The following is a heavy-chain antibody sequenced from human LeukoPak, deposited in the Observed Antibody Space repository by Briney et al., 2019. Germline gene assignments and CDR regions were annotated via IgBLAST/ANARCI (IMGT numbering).Heavy chain of an antibody. Sequence: SETLSLTCTVSGVSINNYYWSWIRQPPGKGLEWIGYIYYSGSTNYNPSLKSRVTISVDTSKNQFSLKLSSVTAADTAVYYCAREDHTAMVDSWGQGTLVTVSS. D-gene: IGHD5-18*01. CDR3: AREDHTAMVDS. CDR2: IYYSGST. J-gene: IGHJ4*02. CDR1: GVSINNYY. V-gene: IGHV4-59*01.